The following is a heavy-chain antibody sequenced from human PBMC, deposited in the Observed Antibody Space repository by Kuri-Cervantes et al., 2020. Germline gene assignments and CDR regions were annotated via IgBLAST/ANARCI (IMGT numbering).Heavy chain of an antibody. CDR2: IYSGGST. CDR3: ARRGGSITSDAFDI. J-gene: IGHJ3*02. D-gene: IGHD2-15*01. V-gene: IGHV3-53*01. Sequence: LSLTCAASGFTVSSNYMSWVRQAPGKGLEWVSVIYSGGSTYYADSVKGRFTISRDNSKNTLYLQMNSLRAEDTAVYYCARRGGSITSDAFDIWGQGTMVTVSS. CDR1: GFTVSSNY.